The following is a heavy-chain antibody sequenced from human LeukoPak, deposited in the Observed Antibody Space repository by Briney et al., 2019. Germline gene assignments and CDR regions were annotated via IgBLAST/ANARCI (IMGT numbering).Heavy chain of an antibody. CDR2: IGDSGRST. Sequence: PGGSLRLSCAASGFTFRTYAMSWVRQAPGTGLEWISAIGDSGRSTFHADSVTGRFTISRDNSKNTLYLQMNSLRAEDTAVYYCAKSRDFLPDLFDFWGQGTLVTVSS. D-gene: IGHD1-14*01. CDR1: GFTFRTYA. J-gene: IGHJ4*02. V-gene: IGHV3-23*01. CDR3: AKSRDFLPDLFDF.